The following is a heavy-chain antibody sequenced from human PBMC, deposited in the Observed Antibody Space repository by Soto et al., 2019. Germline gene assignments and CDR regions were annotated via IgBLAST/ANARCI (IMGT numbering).Heavy chain of an antibody. V-gene: IGHV3-66*01. CDR1: GFTVTDIY. Sequence: EVQLVESGGGLVQPGGSLRLSCVASGFTVTDIYMNWVRQAPGKGLEWVSVIYNEFTDYADSVRGRFSISTDSSKNALYLHMNSLRADDSAVYYCVREPRYCSGGSCSIMGDAFDIWGQGTMVTVSS. J-gene: IGHJ3*02. D-gene: IGHD2-15*01. CDR2: IYNEFT. CDR3: VREPRYCSGGSCSIMGDAFDI.